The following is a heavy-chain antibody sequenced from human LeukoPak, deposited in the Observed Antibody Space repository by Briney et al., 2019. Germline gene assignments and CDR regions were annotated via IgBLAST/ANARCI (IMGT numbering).Heavy chain of an antibody. J-gene: IGHJ6*02. D-gene: IGHD1-26*01. CDR1: GFTFSSYG. CDR3: AKVSSGSRYYYYYGMDV. CDR2: IRYAGSNK. V-gene: IGHV3-30*02. Sequence: PGGSLRLSCAASGFTFSSYGMHWVRQAPGKGLELVAFIRYAGSNKYYADSEKGLFTISRDNSKNTLYLQMNGRRAEDTAVYYCAKVSSGSRYYYYYGMDVWGQGTTVTVSS.